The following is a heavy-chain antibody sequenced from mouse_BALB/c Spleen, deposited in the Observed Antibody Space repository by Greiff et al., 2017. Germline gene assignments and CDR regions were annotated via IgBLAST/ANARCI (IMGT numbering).Heavy chain of an antibody. CDR3: ARGDGNYYYYAMDY. J-gene: IGHJ4*01. V-gene: IGHV1-20*02. D-gene: IGHD2-1*01. Sequence: VQLKQSGPELVKPGASVKISCKASGYSFTGYFMNWVMQSHGKSLEWIGRINPYNGDTFYNQKFKGKATLTVDKSSSTAHMELRSLASEDSAVYYCARGDGNYYYYAMDYWGQGTSVTVSS. CDR2: INPYNGDT. CDR1: GYSFTGYF.